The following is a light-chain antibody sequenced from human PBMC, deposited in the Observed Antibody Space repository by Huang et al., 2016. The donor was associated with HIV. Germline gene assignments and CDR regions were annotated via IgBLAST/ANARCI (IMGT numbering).Light chain of an antibody. J-gene: IGKJ4*01. Sequence: VVLTQSPLYLSVTLGQPASISCRCSQSLIHSNGNTYLNGFQQRPGQSPRRLISQVSRRDSGVPDRFSGSGSGTDFTLKISRVEAEDVGVYYCMQGTHLFTFGGGTRVDIK. CDR1: QSLIHSNGNTY. CDR3: MQGTHLFT. CDR2: QVS. V-gene: IGKV2-30*02.